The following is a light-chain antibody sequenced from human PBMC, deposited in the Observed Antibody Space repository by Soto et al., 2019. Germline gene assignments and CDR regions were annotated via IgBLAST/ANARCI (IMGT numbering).Light chain of an antibody. V-gene: IGKV1-39*01. Sequence: DIQMTQSPSSLSASVGDRVTITCRASQRISSYLNWYQQKPGKAPTLLIYAASSLQSGVPSRFSGSESGTDFTLTISSLQPEDFATYYCQQSYSTPPYTFGQGTKLDIK. CDR3: QQSYSTPPYT. CDR1: QRISSY. CDR2: AAS. J-gene: IGKJ2*01.